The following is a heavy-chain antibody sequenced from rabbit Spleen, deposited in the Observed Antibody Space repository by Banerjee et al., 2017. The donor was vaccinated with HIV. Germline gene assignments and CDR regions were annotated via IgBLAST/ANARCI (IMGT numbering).Heavy chain of an antibody. D-gene: IGHD1-1*01. CDR2: IYAGTGGSL. CDR1: GFSFSSNYW. Sequence: QSLEESGGDLVKPEGSLTLTCTASGFSFSSNYWMCWVRQAPGKGLEWIGCIYAGTGGSLYYATWARGRFTISKTSSTTVTLQMTRLTAADTATYFCARDTSSSFSSYGMDLWGQGTLVTVS. V-gene: IGHV1S40*01. CDR3: ARDTSSSFSSYGMDL. J-gene: IGHJ6*01.